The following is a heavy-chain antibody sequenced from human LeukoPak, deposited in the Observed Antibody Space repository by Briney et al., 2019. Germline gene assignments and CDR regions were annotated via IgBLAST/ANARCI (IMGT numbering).Heavy chain of an antibody. CDR1: GYRFTGYY. CDR3: ARPLYSGDSSVGARSFDY. Sequence: ASVKVSCKASGYRFTGYYMNWVRQAPGQGLEWMGWINPNNGGTNFAQKLQGRVTMTRDTSISTAYMELSRLRSDDTAVYYCARPLYSGDSSVGARSFDYWGQGTLVTVSS. V-gene: IGHV1-2*02. J-gene: IGHJ4*02. CDR2: INPNNGGT. D-gene: IGHD4-23*01.